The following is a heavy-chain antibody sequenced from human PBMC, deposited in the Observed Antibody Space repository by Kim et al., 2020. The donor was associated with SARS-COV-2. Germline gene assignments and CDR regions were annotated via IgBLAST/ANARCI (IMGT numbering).Heavy chain of an antibody. V-gene: IGHV3-23*01. J-gene: IGHJ4*02. CDR3: ARYSSSWREFDY. Sequence: YADSVKGRFTISRDNSKNTLYLQMNSLRAEDTAVYYCARYSSSWREFDYWGQGTLVTVSS. D-gene: IGHD6-13*01.